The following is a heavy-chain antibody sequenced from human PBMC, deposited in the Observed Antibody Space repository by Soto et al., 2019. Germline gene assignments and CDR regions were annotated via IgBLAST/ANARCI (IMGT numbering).Heavy chain of an antibody. J-gene: IGHJ4*02. Sequence: EVQLVESGGGLVQPGRSLRLSCTASGFTFGDYAMSWVRQAPGKGLEWVGFIRSKAYGGTTEYAASVKGRFTISRDDSKSIAYLQMNSLKTEDTAVYYCTRVQAISSGYYYDHFDYWGQGTLVTVSS. CDR1: GFTFGDYA. V-gene: IGHV3-49*04. D-gene: IGHD3-22*01. CDR2: IRSKAYGGTT. CDR3: TRVQAISSGYYYDHFDY.